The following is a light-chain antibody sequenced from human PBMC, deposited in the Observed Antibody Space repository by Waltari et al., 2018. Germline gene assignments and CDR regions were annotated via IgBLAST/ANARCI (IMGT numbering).Light chain of an antibody. J-gene: IGLJ3*02. CDR2: CKT. V-gene: IGLV1-40*01. CDR1: SSNIGAGYD. CDR3: QSYDSGLSGHWV. Sequence: QSVLTQPPSVSGAPGQRVTISCTGSSSNIGAGYDVHWYQQLPGTAPKLLIYCKTIRPSGVPDRFSGSKSGTSASLAITWLQADDEADYFCQSYDSGLSGHWVFGGGTKLTVL.